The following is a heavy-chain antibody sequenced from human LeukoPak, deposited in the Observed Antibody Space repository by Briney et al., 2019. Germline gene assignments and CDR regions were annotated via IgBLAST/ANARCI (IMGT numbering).Heavy chain of an antibody. CDR1: RFTFCDYD. CDR2: NGTADDT. CDR3: ARVAKDRVGGIYYFDD. J-gene: IGHJ4*01. V-gene: IGHV3-13*01. D-gene: IGHD3-16*01. Sequence: GVSLTLSCAASRFTFCDYDMLWLPQATGKGREWVSDNGTADDTYYTDAVKGRITVSTENAKNSLYLKMNSLRAGETAVYYCARVAKDRVGGIYYFDDWGQGTLVTVSS.